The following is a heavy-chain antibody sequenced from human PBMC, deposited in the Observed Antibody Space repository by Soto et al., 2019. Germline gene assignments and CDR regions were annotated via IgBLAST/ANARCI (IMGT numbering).Heavy chain of an antibody. CDR1: GFTFSSYD. Sequence: GGSLRLSCAASGFTFSSYDMNWVRQAPGKGLEWVSYISSSGSTIYYAYSVKGRFTISRDNAKNSLYLQMNSLRAEDTAVYYCARGSSPYYDILTGPFDYWGQGTLVTVSS. D-gene: IGHD3-9*01. J-gene: IGHJ4*02. V-gene: IGHV3-48*03. CDR2: ISSSGSTI. CDR3: ARGSSPYYDILTGPFDY.